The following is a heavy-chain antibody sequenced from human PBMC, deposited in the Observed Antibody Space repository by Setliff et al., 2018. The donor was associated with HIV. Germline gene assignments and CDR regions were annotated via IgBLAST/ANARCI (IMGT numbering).Heavy chain of an antibody. V-gene: IGHV1-46*01. D-gene: IGHD3-3*01. CDR2: INPSDGST. CDR3: ARDPYFWSGYKWFDP. CDR1: GYSFTSYY. J-gene: IGHJ5*02. Sequence: ASVKVSCKASGYSFTSYYMHWVRQAPGQGLEWMGIINPSDGSTSYAQKFQGRVTMTRDTSTSTVYMELSSLRSDDTAVYYCARDPYFWSGYKWFDPWGQGTLVTVSS.